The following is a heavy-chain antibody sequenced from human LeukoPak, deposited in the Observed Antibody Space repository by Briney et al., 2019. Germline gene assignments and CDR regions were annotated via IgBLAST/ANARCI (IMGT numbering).Heavy chain of an antibody. Sequence: ASVKVSCKASGGTFSNYAISWVRQAPGQGLEWMGGIIPIFGTANYAQKFQGRVTITADESTSTAYMELSSLRSEDTAVYYCARVTRLRYFDWLFLFDYWGQGTLVTVSS. V-gene: IGHV1-69*13. CDR2: IIPIFGTA. CDR3: ARVTRLRYFDWLFLFDY. CDR1: GGTFSNYA. J-gene: IGHJ4*02. D-gene: IGHD3-9*01.